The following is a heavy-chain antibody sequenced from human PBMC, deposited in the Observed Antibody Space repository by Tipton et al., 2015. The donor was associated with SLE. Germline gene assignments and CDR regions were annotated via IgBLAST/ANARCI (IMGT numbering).Heavy chain of an antibody. V-gene: IGHV4-34*01. CDR2: IYYSGCT. D-gene: IGHD4-17*01. CDR1: GGSFSGYY. J-gene: IGHJ4*02. Sequence: TLSLTCAVYGGSFSGYYWSWIRQPPGKGLEWIGSIYYSGCTNYNPSLKSRVTISVDTSKNQFSLKLSSVTAADTAVYYCARDGRSGDPRDYWGQGTLVTDSS. CDR3: ARDGRSGDPRDY.